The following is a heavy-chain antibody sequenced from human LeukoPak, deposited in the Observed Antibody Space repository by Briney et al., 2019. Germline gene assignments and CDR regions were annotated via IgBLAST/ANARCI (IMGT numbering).Heavy chain of an antibody. CDR3: ATLLGEYYYDSSGYYYDY. J-gene: IGHJ4*02. CDR1: GYTFTGYY. Sequence: ASVKVSCKASGYTFTGYYMHWVRQAPGQGLEWMGWISAYNGNTNYAQKLQGRVTMTTDTSTSTAYMELRSLRSDDTAVYYCATLLGEYYYDSSGYYYDYWGQGTLVTVSS. CDR2: ISAYNGNT. D-gene: IGHD3-22*01. V-gene: IGHV1-18*04.